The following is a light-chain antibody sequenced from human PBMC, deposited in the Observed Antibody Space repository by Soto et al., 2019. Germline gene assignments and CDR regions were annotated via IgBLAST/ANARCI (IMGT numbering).Light chain of an antibody. CDR1: QSISSSY. Sequence: EIVLTQSPGTLSLSPGERATLSCRASQSISSSYLAWYQQKPGQTPRLLIYDASSRATGIPDRFGGSGSGTDFTLTISRLEPEDFAVYYCQHYGSSWTFGQGTTVEIK. V-gene: IGKV3-20*01. CDR2: DAS. J-gene: IGKJ1*01. CDR3: QHYGSSWT.